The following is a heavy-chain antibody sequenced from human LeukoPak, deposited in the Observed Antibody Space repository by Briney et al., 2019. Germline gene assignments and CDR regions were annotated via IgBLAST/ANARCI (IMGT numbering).Heavy chain of an antibody. V-gene: IGHV3-23*01. J-gene: IGHJ4*02. CDR2: ISGSGGST. CDR1: GFTPSSYA. D-gene: IGHD2-2*02. Sequence: GGSLRLSRAASGFTPSSYAMSWVRQAPGKGLEWVSAISGSGGSTYYADSVKGRFTISRDNSKNTLYLQMNSLRAEDTDVYYCAKVGIGVVSAAIPTVVFDYWGQGTLVTVSS. CDR3: AKVGIGVVSAAIPTVVFDY.